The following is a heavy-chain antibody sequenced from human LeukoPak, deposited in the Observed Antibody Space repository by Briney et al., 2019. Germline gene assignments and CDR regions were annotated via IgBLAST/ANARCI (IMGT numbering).Heavy chain of an antibody. J-gene: IGHJ4*02. V-gene: IGHV4-34*01. CDR2: INHSGST. D-gene: IGHD3-9*01. CDR3: ARSLLRYFVPPRGMLPQTQYYFDY. CDR1: GGSFSGYY. Sequence: PSETLSLTCAVYGGSFSGYYWSWIRQPPGKGLEWIGEINHSGSTNYNPSLKSRVTISVDTSKNQFSLKLSSVTAADTAVYYCARSLLRYFVPPRGMLPQTQYYFDYWGQGTLVTVSS.